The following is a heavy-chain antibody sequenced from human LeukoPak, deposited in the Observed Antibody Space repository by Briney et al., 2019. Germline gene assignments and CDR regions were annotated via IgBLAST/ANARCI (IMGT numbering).Heavy chain of an antibody. V-gene: IGHV3-23*01. CDR2: ISGSGGST. CDR1: GFTFSRYA. CDR3: AKVRGKWELLAYFDY. J-gene: IGHJ4*02. Sequence: PGGSLRLSCAASGFTFSRYAMSWVRQAPGKGPEWVSAISGSGGSTYYADSVKGRFTISRDNSKNTLYLQMNSLRAEDTAVYYCAKVRGKWELLAYFDYWGQGTLVTVSS. D-gene: IGHD1-26*01.